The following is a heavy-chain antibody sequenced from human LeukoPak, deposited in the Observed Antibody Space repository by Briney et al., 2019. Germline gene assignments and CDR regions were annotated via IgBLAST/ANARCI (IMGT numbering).Heavy chain of an antibody. V-gene: IGHV4-34*01. CDR1: GGSFSAYY. CDR2: IYYSGST. J-gene: IGHJ4*02. D-gene: IGHD2-21*02. Sequence: SETLSLTCVVYGGSFSAYYWGWIRQPPGKGLEWIGSIYYSGSTYYNPSLKSRVTISVDTSKNQFSLKLRSVMAADTAVYFCARAYCVGDCTVLHIYFDNWGQGTLVTVSS. CDR3: ARAYCVGDCTVLHIYFDN.